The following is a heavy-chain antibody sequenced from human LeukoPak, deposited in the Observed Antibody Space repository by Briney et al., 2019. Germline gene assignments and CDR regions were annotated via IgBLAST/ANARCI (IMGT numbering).Heavy chain of an antibody. CDR2: ISAYNGNT. Sequence: GASVKVSCKASGYTFTSYGISWVRQAPGQGLEWMGWISAYNGNTNYAQKLQGRVTMTTDTSTSTAYMELRSLRSDDTAVYYCARRSPPDYGDYADWFDPWGQGTLVTVSS. CDR3: ARRSPPDYGDYADWFDP. CDR1: GYTFTSYG. J-gene: IGHJ5*02. V-gene: IGHV1-18*01. D-gene: IGHD4-17*01.